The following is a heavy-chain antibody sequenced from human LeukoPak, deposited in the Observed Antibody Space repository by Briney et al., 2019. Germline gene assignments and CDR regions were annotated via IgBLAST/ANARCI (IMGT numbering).Heavy chain of an antibody. D-gene: IGHD6-13*01. V-gene: IGHV3-74*01. Sequence: GGSLGLSCAASGFTFSSYWMHWVRQAPGKGLLWVSRINSDGSSTSYADSVKGRFTISRDNAKNTLYLQMNSLRAEDTAVYYCARRIAAAAAPYYFDYWGQGTLVTVSS. J-gene: IGHJ4*02. CDR2: INSDGSST. CDR3: ARRIAAAAAPYYFDY. CDR1: GFTFSSYW.